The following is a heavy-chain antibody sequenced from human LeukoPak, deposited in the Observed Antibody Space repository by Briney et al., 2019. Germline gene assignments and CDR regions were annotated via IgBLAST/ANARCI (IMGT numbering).Heavy chain of an antibody. CDR3: ARGGGFYYGSGSPRGNWFDP. CDR1: GFTFSSYS. V-gene: IGHV3-21*01. CDR2: ISSSSSYI. Sequence: GGSLRLSCAASGFTFSSYSMNWVRQAPGKGLEWVSSISSSSSYIYYADSVKGRFTISRDNAKNSLYLQMNSLRAEDTAVYYCARGGGFYYGSGSPRGNWFDPWGQGTLVTVSS. J-gene: IGHJ5*02. D-gene: IGHD3-10*01.